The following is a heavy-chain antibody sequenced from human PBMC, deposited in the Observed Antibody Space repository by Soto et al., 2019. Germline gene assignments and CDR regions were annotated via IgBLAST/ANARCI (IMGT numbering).Heavy chain of an antibody. CDR2: ISYDGSNK. V-gene: IGHV3-30*18. CDR1: GFTFSSYG. D-gene: IGHD5-12*01. J-gene: IGHJ3*02. Sequence: QVQLVESGGGVVQPGRSLRLSCAASGFTFSSYGMHWVRQAPGKGLEWVAVISYDGSNKYYADSVKGRFTISRDNSKNTLYLQMNSLRAEDTAVYYCAKDLSVATMLYAFDIWGQGTMVTVSS. CDR3: AKDLSVATMLYAFDI.